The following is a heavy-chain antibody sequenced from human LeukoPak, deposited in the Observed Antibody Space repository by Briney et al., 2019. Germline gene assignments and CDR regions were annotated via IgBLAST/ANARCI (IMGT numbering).Heavy chain of an antibody. V-gene: IGHV3-7*03. CDR2: IKQDGSDR. CDR1: GGSISSSNW. J-gene: IGHJ4*02. Sequence: GTLSLTCAVSGGSISSSNWWSWVRQAPGTGLEWVANIKQDGSDRNYVTSVRGRFTISRDNAESSLFLQMNSLRAEDTAVYYCVRNLAVAGTCFDSWGRGTLVTVSS. CDR3: VRNLAVAGTCFDS. D-gene: IGHD6-19*01.